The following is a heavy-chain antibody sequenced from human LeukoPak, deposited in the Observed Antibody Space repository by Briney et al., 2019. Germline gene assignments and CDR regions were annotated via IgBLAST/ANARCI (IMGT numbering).Heavy chain of an antibody. J-gene: IGHJ6*03. Sequence: PGGSLRLSCAASGFTFSSYGMNWVRQAPGKGLEWVSYISSSGGTIYYADSVKGRFTISRDNAKNSLYLQMNSLRAEDTAVYYCARDSRGLRYFDWLPYYYYYMDVWGKGTTVTISS. CDR2: ISSSGGTI. CDR3: ARDSRGLRYFDWLPYYYYYMDV. CDR1: GFTFSSYG. V-gene: IGHV3-48*04. D-gene: IGHD3-9*01.